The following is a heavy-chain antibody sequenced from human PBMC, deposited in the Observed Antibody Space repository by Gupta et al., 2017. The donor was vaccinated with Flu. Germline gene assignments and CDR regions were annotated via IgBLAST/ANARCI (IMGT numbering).Heavy chain of an antibody. Sequence: HWVRKASGKGLEWVSAIGTAGDTYYPGSVKGRFTISRESAKNSVYLQMNTLRAGDTAVYYCVRGKALWELPNYYGMDVWGQGTTVTVS. CDR3: VRGKALWELPNYYGMDV. V-gene: IGHV3-13*01. D-gene: IGHD1-26*01. CDR2: IGTAGDT. J-gene: IGHJ6*02.